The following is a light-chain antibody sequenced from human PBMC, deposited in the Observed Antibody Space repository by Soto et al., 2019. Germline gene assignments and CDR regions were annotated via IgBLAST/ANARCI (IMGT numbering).Light chain of an antibody. V-gene: IGKV3-20*01. CDR1: QIVNSGF. CDR3: QQYGSSPQT. CDR2: NAA. Sequence: EIVLTQSPGTLSFSPGERSTLSCRSSQIVNSGFLAWYQHKPGQAPRLVIYNAATRGTGISDRFSGSGSGTDFTLTISRLEPEDFAVYYCQQYGSSPQTFGQGTKVDIK. J-gene: IGKJ1*01.